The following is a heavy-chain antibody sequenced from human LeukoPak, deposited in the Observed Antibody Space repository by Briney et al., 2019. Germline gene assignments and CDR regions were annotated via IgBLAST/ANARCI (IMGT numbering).Heavy chain of an antibody. Sequence: SETLSLTCTVSGGSISSSSYYWGRIRQPPGKGLEWIGSIYYSGSTYYNPSLKSRVTIFIDTSKNQFALKLSSVTAADTAVYYCARTTIGYYYTSGSYFWFDPWGQGTLVTVSS. CDR1: GGSISSSSYY. V-gene: IGHV4-39*01. J-gene: IGHJ5*02. CDR2: IYYSGST. D-gene: IGHD3-10*01. CDR3: ARTTIGYYYTSGSYFWFDP.